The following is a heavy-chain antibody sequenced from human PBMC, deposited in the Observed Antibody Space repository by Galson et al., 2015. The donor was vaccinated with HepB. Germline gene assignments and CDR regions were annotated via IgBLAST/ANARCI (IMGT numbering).Heavy chain of an antibody. CDR2: IYYSGST. V-gene: IGHV4-59*01. CDR1: GGSISSYY. CDR3: ARDTAYDYVWGSYRPGWYYGMDV. D-gene: IGHD3-16*02. Sequence: LSLTCTVSGGSISSYYWSWIRQPPGKGLEWIGYIYYSGSTNYNPSLKSRVTISVDTSKNQFSLKLSSVTAADTVVYYCARDTAYDYVWGSYRPGWYYGMDVWGQGTTVTVSS. J-gene: IGHJ6*02.